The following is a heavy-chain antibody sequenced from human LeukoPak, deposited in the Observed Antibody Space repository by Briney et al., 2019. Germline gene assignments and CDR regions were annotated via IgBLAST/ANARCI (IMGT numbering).Heavy chain of an antibody. CDR3: ARVGYDSSAYLLDP. J-gene: IGHJ5*02. Sequence: ASVKVSCKASGYSFIGYGINWVRQAPGQGPEWMGWISTYNGNTNYAQKLQGRVTMTTDTSTSTAYMELRSLRSDDTAVYYCARVGYDSSAYLLDPWGQGTLVTVSS. CDR1: GYSFIGYG. V-gene: IGHV1-18*04. D-gene: IGHD3-22*01. CDR2: ISTYNGNT.